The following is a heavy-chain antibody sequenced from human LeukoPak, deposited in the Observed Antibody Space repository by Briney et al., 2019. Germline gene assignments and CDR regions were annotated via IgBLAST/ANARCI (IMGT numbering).Heavy chain of an antibody. D-gene: IGHD2-21*02. Sequence: PGGSLRLSCAASGFTFSNYVIHWVRQAPGKGLEWVAVISYDGSNKYCVDSVKGRFTISRDNSKNTLFLQMNSLRAEDTAVYYCVKDLNCGGDCYSAAGHWGQGILVTVSS. CDR3: VKDLNCGGDCYSAAGH. J-gene: IGHJ4*02. V-gene: IGHV3-30*18. CDR2: ISYDGSNK. CDR1: GFTFSNYV.